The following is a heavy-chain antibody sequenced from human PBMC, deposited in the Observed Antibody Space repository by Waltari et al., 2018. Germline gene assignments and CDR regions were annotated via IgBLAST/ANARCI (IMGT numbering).Heavy chain of an antibody. V-gene: IGHV4-34*01. CDR3: ARQEIIVEVTGDGFDI. CDR2: ISHSGTT. Sequence: QVQLQQWGAGLLTPSETLSLTCAFYGGSVSGYYWSWIRPPPGKGLEWIGEISHSGTTNYNPSLKSRVPISLDTSKNQFSLKLSSVTAADTAVYYCARQEIIVEVTGDGFDIWGQGTMVTVSS. J-gene: IGHJ3*02. CDR1: GGSVSGYY. D-gene: IGHD2-21*02.